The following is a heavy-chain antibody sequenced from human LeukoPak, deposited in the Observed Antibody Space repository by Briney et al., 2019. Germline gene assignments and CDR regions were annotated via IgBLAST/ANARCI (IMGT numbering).Heavy chain of an antibody. J-gene: IGHJ6*04. Sequence: GGSLRLSCAASGFTFSSYSMNWVRQAPGKGLEWVSYISSSGSTIYYADSVKGRFTISRDNAKYSLYLQMNSLRAEDTAVYHCAELGITMIGGVWGKGTTVTISS. CDR2: ISSSGSTI. CDR1: GFTFSSYS. CDR3: AELGITMIGGV. D-gene: IGHD3-10*02. V-gene: IGHV3-48*04.